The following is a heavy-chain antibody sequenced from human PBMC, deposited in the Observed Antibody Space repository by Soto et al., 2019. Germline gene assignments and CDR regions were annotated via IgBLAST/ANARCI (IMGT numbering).Heavy chain of an antibody. D-gene: IGHD4-17*01. CDR3: ARDVRASGEMFDY. J-gene: IGHJ4*02. Sequence: PGGSLRLSCAASGFTFTNYGLSWVRQAPGKGLDWVATVSGDASSTHYADSVKGRFTISRDNSKSILFLQMKSLRVEDTAIYYCARDVRASGEMFDYWGQGTQVTVSS. CDR2: VSGDASST. V-gene: IGHV3-23*01. CDR1: GFTFTNYG.